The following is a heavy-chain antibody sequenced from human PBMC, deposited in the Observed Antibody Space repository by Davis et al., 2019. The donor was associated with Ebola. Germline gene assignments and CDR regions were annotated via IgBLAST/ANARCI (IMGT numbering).Heavy chain of an antibody. CDR2: IYYSGST. CDR1: GFTFSSYW. D-gene: IGHD3-22*01. Sequence: GSLRLSCAASGFTFSSYWMSWVRQAPGKGLEWIGSIYYSGSTYYNPSLKSRVTISVDTSKNQFSLKLSSVTAADTAVYYCARHLIYNYDGSVYSSPYYFDYWGQGTLVTVSS. CDR3: ARHLIYNYDGSVYSSPYYFDY. J-gene: IGHJ4*02. V-gene: IGHV4-39*01.